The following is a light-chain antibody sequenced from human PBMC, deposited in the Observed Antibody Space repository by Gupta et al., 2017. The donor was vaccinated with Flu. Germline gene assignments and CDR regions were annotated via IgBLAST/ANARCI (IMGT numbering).Light chain of an antibody. CDR1: QSISSY. J-gene: IGKJ4*01. V-gene: IGKV1-39*01. CDR3: QQRDSTPNT. CDR2: AAP. Sequence: DIQMTQSPSSLSASVGDRVTITCRASQSISSYLNWYQQKPGKAPKLLIYAAPSVQSGVPSRFSGSGSGTDFTLTISRLQPEDFATYYCQQRDSTPNTFGRGTKVEIK.